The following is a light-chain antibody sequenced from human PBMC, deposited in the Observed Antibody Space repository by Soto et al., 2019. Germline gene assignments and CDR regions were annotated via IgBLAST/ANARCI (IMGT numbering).Light chain of an antibody. Sequence: EIVMTQSPATLSVSPGERATLSCRASQSVSSYLAWYQQKPGQAPRLLIYGASTRATGIPARFSGSGSGTEFTLTITSLQSEDFAVYYCQEYNNWHPITFGGGTKVDIK. CDR1: QSVSSY. J-gene: IGKJ4*01. CDR2: GAS. V-gene: IGKV3-15*01. CDR3: QEYNNWHPIT.